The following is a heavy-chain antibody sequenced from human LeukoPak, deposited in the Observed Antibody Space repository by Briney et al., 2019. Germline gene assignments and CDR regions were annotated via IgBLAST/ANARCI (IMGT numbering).Heavy chain of an antibody. D-gene: IGHD1-14*01. Sequence: PGGSLRLSCAASGFTVGNVYMTWVRQAPGKGLEWVGRAISKSSGGTSDYAAVVKGRSTISGDDSENTLYLQMNNLKSEDTAVYYCAASMVSGGFDIWGQGTMVTVSS. CDR3: AASMVSGGFDI. J-gene: IGHJ3*02. CDR2: AISKSSGGTS. CDR1: GFTVGNVY. V-gene: IGHV3-15*05.